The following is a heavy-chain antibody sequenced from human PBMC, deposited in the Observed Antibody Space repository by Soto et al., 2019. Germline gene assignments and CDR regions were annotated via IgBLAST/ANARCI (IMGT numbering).Heavy chain of an antibody. Sequence: SETLSLTCAVYGWSFSGYDWSWIRQPPGKGLEWIGEINHSGSTNYNPSLKSRVTISVDTSNNQFSLKLSSVTAADTAVYYCASRRVPAATRNNWFDPWGQGTLVTVSS. V-gene: IGHV4-34*01. CDR1: GWSFSGYD. J-gene: IGHJ5*02. D-gene: IGHD2-2*01. CDR2: INHSGST. CDR3: ASRRVPAATRNNWFDP.